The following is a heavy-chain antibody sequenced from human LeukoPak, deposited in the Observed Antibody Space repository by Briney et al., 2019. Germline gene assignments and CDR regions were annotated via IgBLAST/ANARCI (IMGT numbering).Heavy chain of an antibody. V-gene: IGHV4-59*11. Sequence: SGTLSLTCTVSGGSLSGHYWSWIRQPPGKRLEWIGYVSYTGRTKYNPSLQSRVTISIHTSKSQFSLKLTSVTSADTAVYSCARLLDNDISGDPDTFDVWGQGTTVIVSS. J-gene: IGHJ3*01. D-gene: IGHD3-22*01. CDR1: GGSLSGHY. CDR2: VSYTGRT. CDR3: ARLLDNDISGDPDTFDV.